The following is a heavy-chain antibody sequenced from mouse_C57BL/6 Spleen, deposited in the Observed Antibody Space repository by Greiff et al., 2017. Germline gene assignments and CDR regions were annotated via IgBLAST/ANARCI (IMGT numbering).Heavy chain of an antibody. D-gene: IGHD2-1*01. J-gene: IGHJ4*01. CDR3: AIYYGNYGAMDY. CDR2: INPSTGGT. V-gene: IGHV1-42*01. CDR1: GYSFTGYY. Sequence: EVPLQESGPELVKPGASVKISCKASGYSFTGYYMNWVKQSPEKSLEWIGEINPSTGGTTYNQKFKAKATLTVDKSSSTAYMQLKSLTSEDSAVYYCAIYYGNYGAMDYWGQGTSVTVSS.